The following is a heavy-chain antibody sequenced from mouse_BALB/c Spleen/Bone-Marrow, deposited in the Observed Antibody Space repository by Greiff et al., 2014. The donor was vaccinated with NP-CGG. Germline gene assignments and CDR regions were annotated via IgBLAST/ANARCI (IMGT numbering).Heavy chain of an antibody. CDR1: GYTFTSYV. J-gene: IGHJ2*01. D-gene: IGHD1-1*01. CDR2: INPYNDGT. V-gene: IGHV1-14*01. Sequence: LVESGPELVKPGASVKMSCKASGYTFTSYVMHWMKQKPGQGLEWIGYINPYNDGTKYNETFKGKATLTSDKSSSTAYMDLSSLTSEDSAVYFCARSEYFASSYDYWGQGTTLTVSS. CDR3: ARSEYFASSYDY.